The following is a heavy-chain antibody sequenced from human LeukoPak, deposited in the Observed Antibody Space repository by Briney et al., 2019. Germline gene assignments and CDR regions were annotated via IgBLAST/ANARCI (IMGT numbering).Heavy chain of an antibody. CDR1: GGSISSYY. D-gene: IGHD7-27*01. Sequence: ASETLSLTCTVSGGSISSYYWSWIRQSPGKGLEWIGYIYYSGSTNYNPSLKSRVTISVDTSKNQFSLKLSSVTAADTAVYYCARDVNWGSNYFDYWGQGTLVTVSS. V-gene: IGHV4-59*01. CDR3: ARDVNWGSNYFDY. J-gene: IGHJ4*02. CDR2: IYYSGST.